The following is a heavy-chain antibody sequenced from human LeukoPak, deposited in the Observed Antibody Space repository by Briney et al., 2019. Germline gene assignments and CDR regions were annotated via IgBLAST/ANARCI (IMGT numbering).Heavy chain of an antibody. D-gene: IGHD1-26*01. V-gene: IGHV3-64*01. J-gene: IGHJ4*02. CDR2: INNNGDRT. CDR1: GFTFSNHA. Sequence: GGSLRLSCAASGFTFSNHAMHWVRQAPGKGLEYASAINNNGDRTYYGSSVKGRFTISRDNSKNTLYLQMGSLRPEDTAVYYCARGERGLAIDYWGQGALVTVSS. CDR3: ARGERGLAIDY.